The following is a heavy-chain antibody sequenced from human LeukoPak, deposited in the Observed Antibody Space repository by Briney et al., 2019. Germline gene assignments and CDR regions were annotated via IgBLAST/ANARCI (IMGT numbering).Heavy chain of an antibody. CDR3: ARGVYYYDSSGLYYFDY. V-gene: IGHV1-3*03. CDR1: GYTFTSYA. Sequence: ASVKVSCKASGYTFTSYAMHWVRQAPGQRLEWMGWVNAGNGNTKYSQEFQGRVTITRDTSASTAYMELSSLRSEDMAVYYCARGVYYYDSSGLYYFDYWGQGTLVTVSS. J-gene: IGHJ4*02. CDR2: VNAGNGNT. D-gene: IGHD3-22*01.